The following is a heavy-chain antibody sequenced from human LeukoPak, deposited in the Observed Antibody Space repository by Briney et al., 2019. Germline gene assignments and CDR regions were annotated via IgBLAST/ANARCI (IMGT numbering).Heavy chain of an antibody. J-gene: IGHJ4*02. D-gene: IGHD5-12*01. CDR2: ISGSGGST. CDR3: AKDGAQFILRSPYFDY. V-gene: IGHV3-23*01. Sequence: GGSLRLSCAASGFTFSSYAMSWVRQAPGKGLEWVSAISGSGGSTYYADSVKGRFTISRDNSKNTLYLQMNSLRAEDTAVYYCAKDGAQFILRSPYFDYWGQGTLVTVSS. CDR1: GFTFSSYA.